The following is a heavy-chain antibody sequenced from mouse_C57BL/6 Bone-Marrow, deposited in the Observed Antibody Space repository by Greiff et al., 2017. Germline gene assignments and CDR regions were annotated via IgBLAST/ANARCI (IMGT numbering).Heavy chain of an antibody. CDR1: GFTFSDYY. CDR3: ARLLSDY. CDR2: ISNGGGST. J-gene: IGHJ2*01. V-gene: IGHV5-12*01. Sequence: EVKVVESGGGLVQPGGSLKLSCAASGFTFSDYYMYWVRQTPEKRLEWVAYISNGGGSTYYPDTVKGRFTISRDNAKNTLYLQMSRLKSEDTAMYYCARLLSDYWGQGTTLTVSS.